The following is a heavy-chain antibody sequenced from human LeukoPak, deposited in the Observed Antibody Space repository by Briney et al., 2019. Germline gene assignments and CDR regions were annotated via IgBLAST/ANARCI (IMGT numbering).Heavy chain of an antibody. D-gene: IGHD6-13*01. CDR2: IYYSGST. Sequence: SETLSLTCAVYGGSFSGYYWGWIRQRPGKGLEWIGSIYYSGSTYYNPSLKSRVTISVDTSKNQFSLKLSSVTAADTAVYYCARGIAAAGYYYYYYMDVWGKGTTVTVSS. CDR3: ARGIAAAGYYYYYYMDV. V-gene: IGHV4-34*01. CDR1: GGSFSGYY. J-gene: IGHJ6*03.